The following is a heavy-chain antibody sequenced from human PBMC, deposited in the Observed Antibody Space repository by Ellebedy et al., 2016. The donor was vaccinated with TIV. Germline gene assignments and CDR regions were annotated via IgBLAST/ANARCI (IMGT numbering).Heavy chain of an antibody. CDR1: GGSISRHS. CDR2: IFDSGST. Sequence: MPSETLSLTCTVSGGSISRHSWGWIRQPPGNGLEWLGYIFDSGSTIYNPSLRSRVTISLDKSQKEVYLNLTSVTAADPARYFCSRSSISVFGVTDLFEIWGQGTLVTVSS. J-gene: IGHJ3*02. D-gene: IGHD2-21*02. V-gene: IGHV4-59*11. CDR3: SRSSISVFGVTDLFEI.